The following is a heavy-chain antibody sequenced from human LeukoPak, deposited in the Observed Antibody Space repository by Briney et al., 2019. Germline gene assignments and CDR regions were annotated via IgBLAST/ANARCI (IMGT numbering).Heavy chain of an antibody. J-gene: IGHJ4*02. V-gene: IGHV1-18*01. Sequence: ASVKVSCKASGYTFTSYGISWVRQAPGQGLEWMGWISAYNGNTNYAQKLQGRVTMTTGTSTSTAYMELRSLRSDDTAVYYCARDEVGATFFDYWGQGTLVTVSS. CDR2: ISAYNGNT. CDR1: GYTFTSYG. D-gene: IGHD1-26*01. CDR3: ARDEVGATFFDY.